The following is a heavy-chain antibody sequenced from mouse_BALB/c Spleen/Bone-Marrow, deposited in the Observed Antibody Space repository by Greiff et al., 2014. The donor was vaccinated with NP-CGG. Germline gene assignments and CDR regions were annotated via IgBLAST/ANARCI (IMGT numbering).Heavy chain of an antibody. Sequence: DLAKPGASVKLSCKASGYTFTSYWINWIKQRPGQGLDWIGRIAPGSGSTYYNEMFKDKATLTVDTSSSTAYIQLSSLSSEDSTIYFCARERYGYDGWYFDVWGAGTTVTVSS. V-gene: IGHV1S41*01. D-gene: IGHD2-2*01. CDR2: IAPGSGST. CDR1: GYTFTSYW. CDR3: ARERYGYDGWYFDV. J-gene: IGHJ1*01.